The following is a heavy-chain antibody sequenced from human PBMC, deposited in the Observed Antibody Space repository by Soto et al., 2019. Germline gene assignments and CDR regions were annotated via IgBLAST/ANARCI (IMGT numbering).Heavy chain of an antibody. D-gene: IGHD1-26*01. V-gene: IGHV1-18*01. CDR3: ARYRTVDLDY. CDR2: INAYNGNT. CDR1: GYTFTSYG. J-gene: IGHJ4*02. Sequence: QVQLVQSGAEVKKPGASVKVSCKASGYTFTSYGISWVRQAPGQGLEWMGWINAYNGNTNYAQKLQGRVTMTTDTSSSTVHMDLSSMRAADTAVYYCARYRTVDLDYWGQGTLVTVSS.